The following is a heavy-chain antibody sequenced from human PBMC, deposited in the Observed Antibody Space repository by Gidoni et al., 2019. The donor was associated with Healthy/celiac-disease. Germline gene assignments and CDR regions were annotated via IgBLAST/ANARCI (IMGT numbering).Heavy chain of an antibody. Sequence: QLQLQESGPGLVKPSETLSLTCTVSGGSISSSSYYWIGSIYYSGSTYYNPSLKSRVTISVDTSKNQFSLKLSSVTAADTAVYYCARANYDFWSGSAFDYWGQGTLVTVSS. CDR3: ARANYDFWSGSAFDY. CDR1: GGSISSSSYY. J-gene: IGHJ4*02. D-gene: IGHD3-3*01. CDR2: IYYSGST. V-gene: IGHV4-39*01.